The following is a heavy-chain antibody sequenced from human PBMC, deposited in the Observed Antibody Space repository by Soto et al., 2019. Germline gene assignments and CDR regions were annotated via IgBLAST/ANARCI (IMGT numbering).Heavy chain of an antibody. CDR2: TYYRSKWYN. CDR3: ARESYYNPYFGMDV. CDR1: GDSVSSNSAA. Sequence: SPTLSLPCAISGDSVSSNSAAWNWIRQSQSRGLEWLGRTYYRSKWYNDYAVSVKSRITINPDTSKNQFSLQLNSVTPEDTAVYYCARESYYNPYFGMDVWGQGTTATVS. J-gene: IGHJ6*02. V-gene: IGHV6-1*01. D-gene: IGHD3-10*01.